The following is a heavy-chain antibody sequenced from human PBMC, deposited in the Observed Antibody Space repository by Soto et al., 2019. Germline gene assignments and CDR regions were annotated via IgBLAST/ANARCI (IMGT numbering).Heavy chain of an antibody. CDR3: ALRGVSMIAPQYYYYYYMDV. D-gene: IGHD2-21*01. Sequence: ASVKVSCKASGYTFTSYYMHCVRQAPGQGLEWMGIINPSGGSTSYAQKFQGRVTMTRDTSTSTVYMELSSLRSEDTAVYYCALRGVSMIAPQYYYYYYMDVWGKGTTVTVS. CDR1: GYTFTSYY. V-gene: IGHV1-46*03. CDR2: INPSGGST. J-gene: IGHJ6*03.